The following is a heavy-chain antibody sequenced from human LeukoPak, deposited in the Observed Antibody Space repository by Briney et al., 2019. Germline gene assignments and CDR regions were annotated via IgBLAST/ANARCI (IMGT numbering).Heavy chain of an antibody. V-gene: IGHV3-33*01. J-gene: IGHJ6*02. CDR2: IWYDGSNK. CDR3: ARERTYYYYGMDV. CDR1: GFTFSSYG. Sequence: GGSLGLSCAASGFTFSSYGMHWVRQAPGKGLEWVAVIWYDGSNKYYADPVKGRFTISRDNSKNTLYLQMNSLRAEDTAVYYCARERTYYYYGMDVWGQGTTVTVSS.